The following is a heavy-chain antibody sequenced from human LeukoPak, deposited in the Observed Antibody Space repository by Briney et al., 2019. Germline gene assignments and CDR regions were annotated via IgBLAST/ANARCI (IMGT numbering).Heavy chain of an antibody. CDR2: IYSSGST. J-gene: IGHJ4*02. V-gene: IGHV4-61*02. Sequence: SETLSLTCTVSGGSISSGSYYWSWIRQPAGKGLEWIGRIYSSGSTNYNPSLKSRVTISLDTSKNQFSLKLSSVTAADTAVYYCARGLRYFDLDYWGQGILVTVSS. D-gene: IGHD3-9*01. CDR3: ARGLRYFDLDY. CDR1: GGSISSGSYY.